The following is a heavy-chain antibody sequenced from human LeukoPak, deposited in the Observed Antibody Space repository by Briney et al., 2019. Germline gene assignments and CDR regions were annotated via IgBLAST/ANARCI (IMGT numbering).Heavy chain of an antibody. Sequence: SETLSLTCTVSGASLSLYYWSWIRQPPGKGLEWIGHIYYSGSTNYNPSLKSRVTISVDTSKNQFTLKLSSVTAADTAVYYCARASVTYYYYYYMDVWGKGTTVTVSS. CDR1: GASLSLYY. D-gene: IGHD4-11*01. V-gene: IGHV4-59*01. CDR3: ARASVTYYYYYYMDV. J-gene: IGHJ6*03. CDR2: IYYSGST.